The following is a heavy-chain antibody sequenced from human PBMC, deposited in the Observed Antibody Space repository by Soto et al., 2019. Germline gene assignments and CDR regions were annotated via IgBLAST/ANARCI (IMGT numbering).Heavy chain of an antibody. V-gene: IGHV3-30*18. CDR3: AKEGYSSSWYYYYYYMDV. Sequence: GGSLRLSCAASGFTFSSYGMHWVRQAPGKGLEWVPVISYEGNNKYDADSLKGRFTISRDNSKNTLYLQMNSLRAEDTAVYYCAKEGYSSSWYYYYYYMDVWGKGTTVTVSS. J-gene: IGHJ6*03. CDR2: ISYEGNNK. D-gene: IGHD6-13*01. CDR1: GFTFSSYG.